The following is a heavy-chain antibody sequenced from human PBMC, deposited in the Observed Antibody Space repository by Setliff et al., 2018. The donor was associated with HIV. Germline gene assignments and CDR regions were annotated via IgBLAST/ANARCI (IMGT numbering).Heavy chain of an antibody. CDR1: GASMSSFF. CDR3: ARDRGWNDY. J-gene: IGHJ4*02. D-gene: IGHD6-19*01. Sequence: SETLSLTCTVSGASMSSFFWHWIRQPAGKGPEWIGRIYSSGKTYYSPSLKSRVTMSVDMSKNQFSLNVTSMTAADTAVYYCARDRGWNDYWGQGTLVTVSS. V-gene: IGHV4-4*07. CDR2: IYSSGKT.